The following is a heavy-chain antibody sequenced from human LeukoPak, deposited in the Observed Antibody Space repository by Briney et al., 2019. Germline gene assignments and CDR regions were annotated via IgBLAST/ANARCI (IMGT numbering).Heavy chain of an antibody. D-gene: IGHD3-10*02. V-gene: IGHV3-74*01. J-gene: IGHJ4*02. CDR3: ASAYTYVRLGDH. CDR1: GLSFINYW. Sequence: GGSLRLSCAVSGLSFINYWMHWVRQAPGKGLVWVARTNLHGTAVDYADPVKGRFTISRDNSKNMLFLQMNSLRVEDTAVYYCASAYTYVRLGDHWGQGTLVTVSP. CDR2: TNLHGTAV.